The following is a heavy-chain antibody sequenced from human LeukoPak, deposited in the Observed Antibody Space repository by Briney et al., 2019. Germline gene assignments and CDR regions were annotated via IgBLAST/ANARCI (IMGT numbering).Heavy chain of an antibody. CDR2: IKQDGSEK. D-gene: IGHD4-17*01. CDR1: GFTFSTFW. V-gene: IGHV3-7*01. Sequence: PGGSLRLSCVASGFTFSTFWMSWVRQAPGKGLEWVANIKQDGSEKYYVASVRGRFTISRDNAKNSLYLQMNSPRAEDTAVYYCARDPSDYGDEPDSDYWGQGTLVTVSS. CDR3: ARDPSDYGDEPDSDY. J-gene: IGHJ4*02.